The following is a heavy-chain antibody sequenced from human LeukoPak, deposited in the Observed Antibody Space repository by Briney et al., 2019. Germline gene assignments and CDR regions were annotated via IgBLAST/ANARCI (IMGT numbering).Heavy chain of an antibody. V-gene: IGHV1-18*01. Sequence: GASVKVSCKASGYTFTSYGISWVRQAPGQGLERMGWISAYNGNTNYAQKLQGRVTMTTDTSTSTAYMELRSLRSDDTAVYYCARDCSGGSCYLYFDYWGQGTLVTVSS. CDR1: GYTFTSYG. CDR2: ISAYNGNT. J-gene: IGHJ4*02. CDR3: ARDCSGGSCYLYFDY. D-gene: IGHD2-15*01.